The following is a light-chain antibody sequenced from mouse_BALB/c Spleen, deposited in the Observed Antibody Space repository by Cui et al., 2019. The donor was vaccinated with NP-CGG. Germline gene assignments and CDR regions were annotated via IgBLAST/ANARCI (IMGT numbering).Light chain of an antibody. CDR1: TGAVTPSNY. V-gene: IGLV1*01. CDR2: GTN. Sequence: QAVVTQESALTTSPGETVTLTCRSSTGAVTPSNYANWVQEKPDHLFTGLIGGTNNRAPGVPARFSGSLIGDKAALTITGAQTEDEAIYFCALWYSNHWVFGGGTKLTLL. J-gene: IGLJ1*01. CDR3: ALWYSNHWV.